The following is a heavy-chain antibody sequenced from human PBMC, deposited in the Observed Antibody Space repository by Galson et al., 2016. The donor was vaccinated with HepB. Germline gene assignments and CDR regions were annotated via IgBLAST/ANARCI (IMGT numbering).Heavy chain of an antibody. Sequence: QSGAEVKKPGESLKMSCKGSGYTFTNNWIGWVRQMPGKGLEWMGIINPADSEIRYSPSLQGQVTISVDKSINTAYLQWSSLKASDTAMYYCARLGQLVGGGPYYFDYWGQGTLLTVSS. D-gene: IGHD6-6*01. J-gene: IGHJ4*02. CDR3: ARLGQLVGGGPYYFDY. CDR1: GYTFTNNW. V-gene: IGHV5-51*01. CDR2: INPADSEI.